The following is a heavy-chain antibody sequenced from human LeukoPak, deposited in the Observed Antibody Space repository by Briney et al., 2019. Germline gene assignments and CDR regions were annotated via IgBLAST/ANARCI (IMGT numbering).Heavy chain of an antibody. CDR1: GFTFSDYY. D-gene: IGHD6-19*01. CDR3: AKENSVAGTFLVYYYYMDV. Sequence: GGSLRLSCAASGFTFSDYYMSWVRQAPGKGLEWVAFIRYDGSNKYYADSVKGRFTISRDNSKNTLYLQMNSLRAEDTAVYYCAKENSVAGTFLVYYYYMDVWGKGTTVTISS. CDR2: IRYDGSNK. V-gene: IGHV3-30*02. J-gene: IGHJ6*03.